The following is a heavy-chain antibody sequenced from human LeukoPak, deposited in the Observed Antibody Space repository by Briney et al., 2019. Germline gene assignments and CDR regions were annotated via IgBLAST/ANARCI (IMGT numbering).Heavy chain of an antibody. CDR2: INTDGTVT. CDR1: GLTFSKYW. J-gene: IGHJ4*02. D-gene: IGHD6-19*01. V-gene: IGHV3-74*01. CDR3: ATKQWLAPPPDS. Sequence: GGSLRLSCAASGLTFSKYWMLWVRQAPAKGLESVSRINTDGTVTTYADSVKGRFTVSRDNADNTMFLQMNSVRDEDTAVYYCATKQWLAPPPDSWGQGTPVTVSS.